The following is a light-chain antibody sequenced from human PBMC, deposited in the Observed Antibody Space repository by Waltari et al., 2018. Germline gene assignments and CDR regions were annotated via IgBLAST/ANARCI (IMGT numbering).Light chain of an antibody. CDR1: SSDVGGYNY. J-gene: IGLJ2*01. CDR2: DVS. V-gene: IGLV2-14*01. CDR3: SSYTSSSTPL. Sequence: QSALTQPASVSGSPGQSITISCTGTSSDVGGYNYVSWYQQHPGKAPKLMIYDVSNRPSGVSNRFSGSKSGNTRYLTISGLQAEDEADYYCSSYTSSSTPLFGGGTKLTVL.